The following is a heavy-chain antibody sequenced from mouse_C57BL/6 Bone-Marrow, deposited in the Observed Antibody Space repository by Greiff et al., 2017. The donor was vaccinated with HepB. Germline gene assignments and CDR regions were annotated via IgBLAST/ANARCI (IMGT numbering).Heavy chain of an antibody. J-gene: IGHJ3*01. CDR2: ISNLAYSI. CDR1: GFTFSDYG. D-gene: IGHD4-1*01. CDR3: ASLTGAFAY. V-gene: IGHV5-15*01. Sequence: EVQLVESGGGLVQPGGSLKLSCAASGFTFSDYGMAWVRQAPRKGPEWVAFISNLAYSIYYADTVTGRFTISRENAKHTLYLEMSSVRSEDTAMYYCASLTGAFAYWGQGTLVTVSA.